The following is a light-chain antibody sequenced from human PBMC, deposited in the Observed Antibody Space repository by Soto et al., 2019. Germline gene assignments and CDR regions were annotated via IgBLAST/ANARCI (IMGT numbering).Light chain of an antibody. Sequence: EIVLTQSPGTLSLSPGERATLSCRASQSVSSSYLAWYQQKPGQAPRLLIYGASTRATGILDRFSGSGSGTDFTLTSSRLEPEDFAVYYCQQYGGSPPSTIGQGNKREIK. CDR2: GAS. V-gene: IGKV3-20*01. CDR3: QQYGGSPPST. CDR1: QSVSSSY. J-gene: IGKJ2*01.